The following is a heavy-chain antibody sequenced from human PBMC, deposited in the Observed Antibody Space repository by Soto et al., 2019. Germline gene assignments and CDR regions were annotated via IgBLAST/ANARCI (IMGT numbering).Heavy chain of an antibody. Sequence: PGGSLRLCCAASGVTFSDYYMSWIRQAPGKGLEWVSYISSSSSYTNYADSVKGRFTISRDNAKNSLYLQMNCLRAEDTAVYYCARALVGVIDYWGQGTLVTVSS. V-gene: IGHV3-11*06. D-gene: IGHD1-26*01. J-gene: IGHJ4*02. CDR1: GVTFSDYY. CDR3: ARALVGVIDY. CDR2: ISSSSSYT.